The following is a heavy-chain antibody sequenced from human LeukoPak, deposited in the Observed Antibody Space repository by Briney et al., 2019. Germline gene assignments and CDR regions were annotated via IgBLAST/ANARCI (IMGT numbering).Heavy chain of an antibody. Sequence: GASVKVSCQASGYSFNRYGLTWVRQAPGQGLEWMGWISPNNGNTNYAPRLQGRVTMTTDTSTSTAYMELRNLRSDDTAVYYCARDYFGSGSYYYFDYWGQGTLVTVSS. D-gene: IGHD3-10*01. CDR1: GYSFNRYG. J-gene: IGHJ4*02. V-gene: IGHV1-18*04. CDR2: ISPNNGNT. CDR3: ARDYFGSGSYYYFDY.